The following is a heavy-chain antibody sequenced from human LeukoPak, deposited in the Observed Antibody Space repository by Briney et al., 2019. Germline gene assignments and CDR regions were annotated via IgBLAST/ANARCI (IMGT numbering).Heavy chain of an antibody. CDR1: GYSISSGYY. J-gene: IGHJ4*02. Sequence: SETLSLTCTVSGYSISSGYYWGWIRQPPGKGLEWIGRVYNSGSTNYNPSLKSRVTMSVDTSKNQFSLKLNSVTAADTAVYYCARMAGSGGATFDCWGQGTLVTVSS. CDR3: ARMAGSGGATFDC. D-gene: IGHD4-23*01. CDR2: VYNSGST. V-gene: IGHV4-38-2*02.